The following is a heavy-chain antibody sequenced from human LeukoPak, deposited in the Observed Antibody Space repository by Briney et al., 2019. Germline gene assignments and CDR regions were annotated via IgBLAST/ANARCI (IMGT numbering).Heavy chain of an antibody. V-gene: IGHV3-48*01. Sequence: GGSLRLSCAASGFTFSSYSMNWVRQAPGKGLEWVSYISSSSSTIYYADSVKGRFTISRDNAKNSLYLQMNSLRADDTAVYYCARTTFDFWSGYAEPNWFDPWGQGTLVTVSS. CDR2: ISSSSSTI. D-gene: IGHD3-3*01. J-gene: IGHJ5*02. CDR1: GFTFSSYS. CDR3: ARTTFDFWSGYAEPNWFDP.